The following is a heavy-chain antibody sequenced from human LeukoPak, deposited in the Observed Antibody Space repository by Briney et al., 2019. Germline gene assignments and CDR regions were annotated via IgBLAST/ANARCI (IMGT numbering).Heavy chain of an antibody. CDR3: ARTSIYYDSSGYRS. D-gene: IGHD3-22*01. Sequence: SETLSLTCTVSGYSISSGYYWGWIRQPPGKGLEWIGSIYHSGSTYYNPSLKSRVTISVDTSKNQFSLKLSSVTAADTAVYYCARTSIYYDSSGYRSWGQGTLVTISS. CDR1: GYSISSGYY. CDR2: IYHSGST. V-gene: IGHV4-38-2*02. J-gene: IGHJ5*02.